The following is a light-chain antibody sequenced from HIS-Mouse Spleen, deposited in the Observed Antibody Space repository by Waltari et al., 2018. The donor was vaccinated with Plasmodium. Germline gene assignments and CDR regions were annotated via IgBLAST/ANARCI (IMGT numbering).Light chain of an antibody. V-gene: IGKV3-20*01. CDR3: QQYGSSPYT. CDR1: QSVSTSY. CDR2: GAA. Sequence: EIVLPQPPGTLSLSPGERATPSCRASQSVSTSYLAWYQQKPGQAPRLLIYGAASRATGIPDRMSGSGSGTDFTLTISRLEPEDFAVYYCQQYGSSPYTFGQGTKLEIK. J-gene: IGKJ2*01.